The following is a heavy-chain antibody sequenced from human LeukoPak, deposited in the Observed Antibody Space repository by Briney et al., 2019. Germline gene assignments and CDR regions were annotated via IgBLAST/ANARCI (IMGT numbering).Heavy chain of an antibody. CDR1: GGSISSYY. V-gene: IGHV4-59*01. J-gene: IGHJ4*02. D-gene: IGHD3-22*01. CDR3: ARVTCYYDSSEGVVDY. Sequence: SETLSLTCTVSGGSISSYYWSWIRQPPGKGLEWIGYIYYSGSTSYNPSLKSRVTISVDTSKNQFSLKLSSVTAADTAVYYCARVTCYYDSSEGVVDYWGQGTLVTVSS. CDR2: IYYSGST.